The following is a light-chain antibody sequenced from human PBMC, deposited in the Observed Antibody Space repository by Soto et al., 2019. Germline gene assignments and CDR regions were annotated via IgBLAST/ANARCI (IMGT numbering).Light chain of an antibody. V-gene: IGKV2-28*01. J-gene: IGKJ1*01. CDR3: MQSLQTPWT. CDR1: QSLLFSNGYNY. CDR2: VGS. Sequence: DIVMTQSPLSLPVTPGEPASISCRSSQSLLFSNGYNYLDWYLQKPGKSPQLLSSVGSDRASGVPNRCSGSGAGTDFTWKISRVEAEDFGVYYCMQSLQTPWTFGQGTNVDIK.